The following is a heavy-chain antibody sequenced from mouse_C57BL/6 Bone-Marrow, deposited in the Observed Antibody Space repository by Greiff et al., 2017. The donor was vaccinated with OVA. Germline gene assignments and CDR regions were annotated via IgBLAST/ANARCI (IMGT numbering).Heavy chain of an antibody. CDR3: SILPLFAY. V-gene: IGHV1-7*01. CDR1: GYTFTSYW. Sequence: VKLMESGAELAKPGDSVTLSCKASGYTFTSYWMHWVKQRPGQGLEWIGYINPSSGYTKYNQKLKDKATFTADKSSRPAYMQMSSLSYEDAAVYYCSILPLFAYWGQGTLVTVSA. D-gene: IGHD1-1*01. J-gene: IGHJ3*01. CDR2: INPSSGYT.